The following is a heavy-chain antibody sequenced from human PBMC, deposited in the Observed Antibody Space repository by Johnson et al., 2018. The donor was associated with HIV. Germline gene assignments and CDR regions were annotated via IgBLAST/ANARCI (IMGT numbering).Heavy chain of an antibody. V-gene: IGHV3-7*01. CDR2: IKQDGSEK. CDR3: ARISQHHNSDAFDI. D-gene: IGHD1-1*01. Sequence: VQLVESGGGVVQPGRSLKLSCTVSGFTFNTYAMYWVRQALGRGLEWVANIKQDGSEKYYVDSVKGRFTISRDNAKNSLYLQMNSLRAEDTAVYYCARISQHHNSDAFDIWGQGTMVTVSS. CDR1: GFTFNTYA. J-gene: IGHJ3*02.